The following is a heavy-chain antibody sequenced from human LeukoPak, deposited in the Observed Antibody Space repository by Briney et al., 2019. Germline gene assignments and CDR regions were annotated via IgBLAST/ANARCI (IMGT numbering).Heavy chain of an antibody. Sequence: SETLSLTRTVSGASLNSYYWSWIRQPAGKGLEWIGRIYSGGSTNYNPSLKSRVTLSVDTSKNQFSLRLTSLTVADPAVYYCAREGRYGDYEGYWGQGTLVTVSS. CDR1: GASLNSYY. CDR2: IYSGGST. D-gene: IGHD4-17*01. J-gene: IGHJ4*02. V-gene: IGHV4-4*07. CDR3: AREGRYGDYEGY.